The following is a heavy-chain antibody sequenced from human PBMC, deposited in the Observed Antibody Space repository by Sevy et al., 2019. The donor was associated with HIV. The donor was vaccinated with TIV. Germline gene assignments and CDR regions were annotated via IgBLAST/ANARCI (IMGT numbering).Heavy chain of an antibody. CDR1: GFTFSRYA. J-gene: IGHJ4*02. Sequence: GGSLRLSCAASGFTFSRYAMHWVRQAPGKGLEWVACISYEGSNEYYADSVKGRFPISRDNSKNTLYLQMNSLRAEDTAVYYCAKSYISLIVVVILDYWGQGTLVTVSS. D-gene: IGHD3-22*01. CDR3: AKSYISLIVVVILDY. V-gene: IGHV3-30*18. CDR2: ISYEGSNE.